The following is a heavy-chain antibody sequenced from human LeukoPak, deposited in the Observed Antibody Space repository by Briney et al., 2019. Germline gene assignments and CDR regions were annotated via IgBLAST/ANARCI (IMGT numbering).Heavy chain of an antibody. D-gene: IGHD6-6*01. CDR3: ARDGEYSSSDAFDI. J-gene: IGHJ3*02. V-gene: IGHV1-2*06. CDR2: INPNSGGT. CDR1: GYTFTGYY. Sequence: ASGKVSCKDSGYTFTGYYMHWVRQAPGQGLEWMGRINPNSGGTNYAQKFQGRVTMTRDTSISTAYMELSRLRSDDTAVYYCARDGEYSSSDAFDIWGQGTMVTVSS.